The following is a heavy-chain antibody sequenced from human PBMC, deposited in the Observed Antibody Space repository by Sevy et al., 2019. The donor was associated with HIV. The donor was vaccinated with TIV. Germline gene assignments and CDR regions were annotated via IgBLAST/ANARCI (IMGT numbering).Heavy chain of an antibody. V-gene: IGHV4-34*01. Sequence: SETLSLTCAVYGGSFSGYYWSWIRQPPGKWLEWIGEINHSGSTNYNPSLKSRVTISVDTSKNQFSLKLSSVTAADTAVYYCARGRYYYGSGSYSYYYYYMDVWGKGTTVTVSS. J-gene: IGHJ6*03. CDR3: ARGRYYYGSGSYSYYYYYMDV. CDR1: GGSFSGYY. D-gene: IGHD3-10*01. CDR2: INHSGST.